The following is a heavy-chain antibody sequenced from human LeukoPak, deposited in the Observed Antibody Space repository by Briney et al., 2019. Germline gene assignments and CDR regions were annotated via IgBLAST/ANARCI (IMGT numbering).Heavy chain of an antibody. CDR1: GYSFTNYW. Sequence: GESLKISCKGSGYSFTNYWIGWVRQMPGRGLEWMGIIYPGDSDTRYSPSFQGQVTISADKSISTAYLQWSSLEASDTALYYCARFTSRWYGDYWGQGTLVTVSS. V-gene: IGHV5-51*01. J-gene: IGHJ4*02. CDR3: ARFTSRWYGDY. D-gene: IGHD6-13*01. CDR2: IYPGDSDT.